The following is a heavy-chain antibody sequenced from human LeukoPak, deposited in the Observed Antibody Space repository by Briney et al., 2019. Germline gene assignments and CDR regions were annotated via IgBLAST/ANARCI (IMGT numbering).Heavy chain of an antibody. CDR2: IYYSGST. CDR3: ARDMRYPEY. Sequence: SETLSLTCTVSGESISDYYWTWIRQPPGKGLEWIGDIYYSGSTNYNPSLKSRVTISVDTSKNQSSLKLRSVTAEDTAVYYCARDMRYPEYWGQGTLVTVSS. J-gene: IGHJ4*02. D-gene: IGHD1-26*01. CDR1: GESISDYY. V-gene: IGHV4-59*01.